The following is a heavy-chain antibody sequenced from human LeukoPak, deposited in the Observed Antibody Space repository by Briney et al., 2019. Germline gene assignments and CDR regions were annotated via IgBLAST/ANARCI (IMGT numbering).Heavy chain of an antibody. Sequence: GGSLRLSCEASGFTFDDYGMGWVRQAPGKGLEWVASLSGNEDLVWYPDSLRGRFTISRDNSKNTLYLQLNSLRAEDTAVYYCAKAGSSWYASFDYWGQGTLVTVSS. D-gene: IGHD6-13*01. CDR1: GFTFDDYG. V-gene: IGHV3-23*01. CDR2: LSGNEDLV. J-gene: IGHJ4*02. CDR3: AKAGSSWYASFDY.